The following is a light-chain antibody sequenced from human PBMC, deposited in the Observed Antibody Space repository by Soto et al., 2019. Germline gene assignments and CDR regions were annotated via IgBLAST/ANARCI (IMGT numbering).Light chain of an antibody. Sequence: DIQMTQSPSSLSASVGDRVTITCRARQSISSYLNWYQQKPGKAPKLLIYAASSLQSGVPSRFSGCGSGTDFTLTISRLQPEDFATYYCQQSYSTPPTFGQGTKLEIK. V-gene: IGKV1-39*01. CDR3: QQSYSTPPT. CDR1: QSISSY. CDR2: AAS. J-gene: IGKJ1*01.